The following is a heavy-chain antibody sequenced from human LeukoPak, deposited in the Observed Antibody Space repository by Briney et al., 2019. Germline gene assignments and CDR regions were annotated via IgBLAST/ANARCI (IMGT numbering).Heavy chain of an antibody. CDR1: GFTFSSYA. D-gene: IGHD2-2*02. CDR2: ISYDGSNK. CDR3: ARDQVRDHLLYWGSYGMDV. Sequence: GGSLRLSCAASGFTFSSYAMHWVRQAPGKGLEWVAVISYDGSNKYYADSVKGRFTISRDNSKNTLYLQMNSLRAEDTAVYYCARDQVRDHLLYWGSYGMDVWGQGTTVTVSS. V-gene: IGHV3-30*04. J-gene: IGHJ6*02.